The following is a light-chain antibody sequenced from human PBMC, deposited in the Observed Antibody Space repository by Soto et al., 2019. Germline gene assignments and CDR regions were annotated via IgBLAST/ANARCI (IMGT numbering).Light chain of an antibody. V-gene: IGKV3-15*01. Sequence: EILVTQSPATLSVSPGERVTLSCRASQSVTRDLAWYQQKPGQAPRLLIYGASTRATGIPARFSGSGSGTEVTLTINSLQSEDFAIYYCQQYRTFGQGTRVEIK. CDR1: QSVTRD. J-gene: IGKJ1*01. CDR2: GAS. CDR3: QQYRT.